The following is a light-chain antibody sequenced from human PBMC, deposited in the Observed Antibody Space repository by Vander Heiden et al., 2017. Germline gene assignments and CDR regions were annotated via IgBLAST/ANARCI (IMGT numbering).Light chain of an antibody. V-gene: IGKV1-33*01. CDR3: QQYDNLLSIT. CDR1: QDISNY. J-gene: IGKJ5*01. Sequence: DIQMTQSPSSLSASVGDRVTITCQASQDISNYLNWYQQKPGKAPKLLIYDASSLETGVPSRFSGSGSGTDFTFTISSLQPEDIATYYCQQYDNLLSITFGQGTRLEIK. CDR2: DAS.